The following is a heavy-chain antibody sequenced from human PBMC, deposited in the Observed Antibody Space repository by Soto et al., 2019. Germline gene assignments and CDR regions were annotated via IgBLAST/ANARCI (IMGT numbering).Heavy chain of an antibody. J-gene: IGHJ6*02. CDR3: ARDREKWELLRWYGMDV. Sequence: GGSLRLSCAASGFTFSSYAMHWVRQAPGKGLEWVAVISYDGSNKYYADSVKGRFTISRDNSKNTLYLQMNSLRAEDTAVYYCARDREKWELLRWYGMDVWGQGTTVTVSS. V-gene: IGHV3-30-3*01. CDR1: GFTFSSYA. D-gene: IGHD1-26*01. CDR2: ISYDGSNK.